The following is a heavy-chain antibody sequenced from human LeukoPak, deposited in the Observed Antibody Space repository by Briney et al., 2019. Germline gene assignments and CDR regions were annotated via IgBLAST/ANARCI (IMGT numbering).Heavy chain of an antibody. CDR2: IIPIFGTA. J-gene: IGHJ4*02. CDR3: ASLGWLLHRSYDY. D-gene: IGHD3-22*01. CDR1: GGTFSSYA. V-gene: IGHV1-69*13. Sequence: SVKVSCKASGGTFSSYAISWVRQAPGQGLEWMGGIIPIFGTANYAQKFLGRVTITADESTSTAYMELSSLRSEDTAVYYCASLGWLLHRSYDYWGQGTLVTVSS.